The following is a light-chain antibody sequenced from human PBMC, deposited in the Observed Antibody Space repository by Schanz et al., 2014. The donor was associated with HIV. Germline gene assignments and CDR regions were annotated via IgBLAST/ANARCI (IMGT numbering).Light chain of an antibody. CDR1: NNDIGSYTY. V-gene: IGLV2-14*03. CDR2: GVF. J-gene: IGLJ2*01. Sequence: QSALTQPASVSGSPGQSITVSCTGTNNDIGSYTYVAWYPQHPGKAPKVVVYGVFDRPSGVSNRFSGSKSGNTASLTISGLQAEDEADYYCSSYTSSSTLVVFGGGTKLPLL. CDR3: SSYTSSSTLVV.